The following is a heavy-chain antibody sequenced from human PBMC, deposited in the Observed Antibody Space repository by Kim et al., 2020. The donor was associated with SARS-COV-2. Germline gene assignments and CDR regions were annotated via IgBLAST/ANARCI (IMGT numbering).Heavy chain of an antibody. Sequence: GGSLRLSCAASGFTVSSNHMSWVRQAPGKGLEWVSVIYSGGSTYYADSVKGRFTISRDNSKNTLYLQMNSLRAEDTAVYYCARDSTYYDSSGYYDCWGQGTLVTVSS. D-gene: IGHD3-22*01. CDR2: IYSGGST. CDR1: GFTVSSNH. CDR3: ARDSTYYDSSGYYDC. V-gene: IGHV3-53*01. J-gene: IGHJ4*02.